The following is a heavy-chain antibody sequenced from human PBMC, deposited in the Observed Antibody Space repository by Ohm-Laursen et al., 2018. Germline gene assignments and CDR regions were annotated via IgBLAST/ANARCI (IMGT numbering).Heavy chain of an antibody. CDR1: GFIFSTCA. CDR3: ARALPLYDSSGYSSYYFYGMDV. V-gene: IGHV3-23*01. J-gene: IGHJ6*02. D-gene: IGHD3-22*01. CDR2: ISGSGGST. Sequence: SLRLSCSASGFIFSTCAMNWVRQAPGKGLEWVSAISGSGGSTYYADSVKGRFTISRDNSKNTLYLQMNSLRAGDTAVYYCARALPLYDSSGYSSYYFYGMDVWGQGTTVTVSS.